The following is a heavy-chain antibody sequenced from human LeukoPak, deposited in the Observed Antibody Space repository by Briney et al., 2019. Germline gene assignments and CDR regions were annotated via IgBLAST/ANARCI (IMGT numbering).Heavy chain of an antibody. CDR2: ISSDGSNN. V-gene: IGHV3-30*18. Sequence: RGSLRLSCAASGIAFNSHGMHWVRQAPGKGLDWVANISSDGSNNVYADSVKGPFTISTDNSKNTLYLQMNSLTAEDTAVYYCTKGCSSVGSCYYFDSWGQGTLVTVSS. J-gene: IGHJ4*02. CDR3: TKGCSSVGSCYYFDS. CDR1: GIAFNSHG. D-gene: IGHD2-15*01.